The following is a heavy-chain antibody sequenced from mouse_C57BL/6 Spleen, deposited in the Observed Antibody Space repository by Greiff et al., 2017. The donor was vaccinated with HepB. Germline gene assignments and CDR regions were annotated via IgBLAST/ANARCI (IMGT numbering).Heavy chain of an antibody. CDR1: GYSFTDYN. V-gene: IGHV1-39*01. CDR3: SGHYYAMDY. CDR2: INPNYGTT. J-gene: IGHJ4*01. Sequence: EVKLQESGPELVKPGASVKISCKASGYSFTDYNMNWVKQSNGKSLEWIGVINPNYGTTSYNQKFKGKATLTVDQSSSTAYMQLNSLTSEDSAVYYSSGHYYAMDYWGQGTSVTVSS.